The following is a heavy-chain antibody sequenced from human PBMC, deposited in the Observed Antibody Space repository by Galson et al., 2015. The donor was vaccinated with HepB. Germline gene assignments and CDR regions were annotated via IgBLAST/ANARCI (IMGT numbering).Heavy chain of an antibody. D-gene: IGHD2-15*01. CDR2: IRTKASNYAT. Sequence: SLRLSCAASGFTFSGSAIHWVRQTSGKGLEWVGRIRTKASNYATAYAASLQGRFTISRDDSKNTAYLHMNSLKTEDTAVYYCARLGDLSGYSSLWGQGTLVTVSS. CDR3: ARLGDLSGYSSL. V-gene: IGHV3-73*01. CDR1: GFTFSGSA. J-gene: IGHJ4*02.